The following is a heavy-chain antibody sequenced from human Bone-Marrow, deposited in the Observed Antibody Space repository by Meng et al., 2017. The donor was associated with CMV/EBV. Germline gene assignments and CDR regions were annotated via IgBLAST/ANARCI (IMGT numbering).Heavy chain of an antibody. D-gene: IGHD6-6*01. CDR1: GYTFTSYD. CDR2: MNPNSGGT. V-gene: IGHV1-2*02. Sequence: ASVKVSCKTSGYTFTSYDINWVRQATGQGLEWMGWMNPNSGGTNYAQKFQGRVTMTRDTSISTAYMELSRLRSDDTAVYYCARDREQLPTPYYYYGMDVWGQGTTVTVSS. J-gene: IGHJ6*02. CDR3: ARDREQLPTPYYYYGMDV.